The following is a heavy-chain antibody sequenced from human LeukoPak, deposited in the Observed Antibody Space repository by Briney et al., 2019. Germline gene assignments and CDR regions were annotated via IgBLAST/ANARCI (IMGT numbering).Heavy chain of an antibody. D-gene: IGHD1-26*01. V-gene: IGHV4-4*02. CDR1: GGSISSSNW. CDR2: IYHSGST. Sequence: PSGTLSLTCAVSGGSISSSNWWSWVRQPPGKGLEWIGEIYHSGSTNYNPSLKSRVTISVDKSKNQFSLKLSSVTAADTAVYYCATLIVGATSDYYYYYYGMDVWGQGTTVTVSS. J-gene: IGHJ6*02. CDR3: ATLIVGATSDYYYYYYGMDV.